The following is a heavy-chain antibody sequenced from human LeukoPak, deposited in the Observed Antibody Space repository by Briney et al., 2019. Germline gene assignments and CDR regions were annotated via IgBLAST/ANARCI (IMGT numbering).Heavy chain of an antibody. CDR2: ISGSGGST. J-gene: IGHJ4*02. D-gene: IGHD3-22*01. Sequence: GGSLRLSCAASGFTFSSYAMSWVRQAPGKGLEWVSAISGSGGSTYYADSVKGRFTISRDNSKNTLYLQMNSLRAEDTAVYYCAKGLSITMIVVLTQGYFDYWGQGTLVTVSS. V-gene: IGHV3-23*01. CDR1: GFTFSSYA. CDR3: AKGLSITMIVVLTQGYFDY.